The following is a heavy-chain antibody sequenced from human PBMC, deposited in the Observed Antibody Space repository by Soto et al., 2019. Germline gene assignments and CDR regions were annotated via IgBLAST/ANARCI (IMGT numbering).Heavy chain of an antibody. CDR1: CYTFTSYG. D-gene: IGHD6-25*01. J-gene: IGHJ4*02. CDR2: TAXESGNT. Sequence: ASVKVSCKASCYTFTSYGISWVRQAPGQGLXGMGWTAXESGNTSYGRKRHGRVSRTRDTSTTTAYMELRSLRTHYTAVYYCARNMYSSVPYWGRGTLVTVSS. CDR3: ARNMYSSVPY. V-gene: IGHV1-18*04.